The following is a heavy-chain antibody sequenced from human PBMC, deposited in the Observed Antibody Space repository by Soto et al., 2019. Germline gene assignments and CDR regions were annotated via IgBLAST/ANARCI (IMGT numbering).Heavy chain of an antibody. CDR3: AKSPRQFYDYYGMDV. CDR1: GFTFSSYG. J-gene: IGHJ6*02. V-gene: IGHV3-30*18. CDR2: ISYEGSNK. Sequence: QVQLVESGGGVVQPGRSLRLSCAASGFTFSSYGMHWVRQAPGKGLDWVAVISYEGSNKYYADSVKGRFTISRDNSKNTLYLQMNSLRAEDTAVYYCAKSPRQFYDYYGMDVWGQGTTVTVSS.